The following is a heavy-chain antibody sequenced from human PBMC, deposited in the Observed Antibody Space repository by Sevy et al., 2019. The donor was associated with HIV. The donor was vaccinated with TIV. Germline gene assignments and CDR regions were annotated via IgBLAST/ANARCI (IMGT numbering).Heavy chain of an antibody. Sequence: GGSLRLSCAASGFTFSNAWMSWVRQAPGKGLEWVGRIKSKTDGGTTDYAAPVKGRFTISRDDSKNTLYLQMNSLKTEDTAVYYCTTDQRYFDWSGCVYYFDYWGQGTLVTVSS. D-gene: IGHD3-9*01. CDR2: IKSKTDGGTT. CDR1: GFTFSNAW. J-gene: IGHJ4*02. CDR3: TTDQRYFDWSGCVYYFDY. V-gene: IGHV3-15*01.